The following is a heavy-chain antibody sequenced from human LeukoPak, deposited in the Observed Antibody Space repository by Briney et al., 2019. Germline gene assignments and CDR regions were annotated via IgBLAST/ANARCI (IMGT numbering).Heavy chain of an antibody. V-gene: IGHV3-23*01. CDR1: GFTFSSQG. Sequence: PGGSLRLSCAASGFTFSSQGMNWVRQAPGKGLEWVSFISGSGDTTYFADSVKGRFTISRDNFKNTLYLRMNSLKDEDTAVYYCAKDPWFGESWGQGTLVIVSS. CDR2: ISGSGDTT. D-gene: IGHD3-10*01. CDR3: AKDPWFGES. J-gene: IGHJ5*02.